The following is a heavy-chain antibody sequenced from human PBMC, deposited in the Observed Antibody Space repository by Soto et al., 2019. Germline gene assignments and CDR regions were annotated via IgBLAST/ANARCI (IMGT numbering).Heavy chain of an antibody. V-gene: IGHV3-74*01. CDR3: ARGNYGFKM. D-gene: IGHD3-10*01. CDR1: GLTFSNFW. J-gene: IGHJ6*04. Sequence: GGSLRLSCAASGLTFSNFWMHWVRQAPGKGLVWVSRMSSDGSTTNYADSVKGRFTFSRDNAKNTLYLQMDSLRAEDTAVYYCARGNYGFKMGGKGKMFTASS. CDR2: MSSDGSTT.